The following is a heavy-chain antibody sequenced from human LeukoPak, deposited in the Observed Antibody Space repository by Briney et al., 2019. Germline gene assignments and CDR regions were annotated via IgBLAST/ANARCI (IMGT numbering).Heavy chain of an antibody. Sequence: SGGSLRLFCAASGFTFSIYAMNWVRQAPGKGLEWVSGISGSGGSTDYADSVKGRFTISRDNSKNTLYLEMNSLRAEDTAVYYCATPWRGGWGQGTLVTVSS. J-gene: IGHJ4*02. D-gene: IGHD3-3*01. CDR3: ATPWRGG. CDR2: ISGSGGST. V-gene: IGHV3-23*01. CDR1: GFTFSIYA.